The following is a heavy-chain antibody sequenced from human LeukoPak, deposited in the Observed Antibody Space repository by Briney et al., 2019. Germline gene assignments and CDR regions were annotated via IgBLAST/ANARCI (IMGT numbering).Heavy chain of an antibody. CDR1: GYTFTSYD. D-gene: IGHD3-3*01. CDR3: ARRPHDFWSGYFDY. CDR2: VDPNSGGT. Sequence: ASVKVSCKASGYTFTSYDINWVRQATGQGLEWLGWVDPNSGGTNYAQKLQGRVTMTRDTSSNTAYMELSSLRSDDTAVYYCARRPHDFWSGYFDYWGQGTLVTVSS. V-gene: IGHV1-2*02. J-gene: IGHJ4*02.